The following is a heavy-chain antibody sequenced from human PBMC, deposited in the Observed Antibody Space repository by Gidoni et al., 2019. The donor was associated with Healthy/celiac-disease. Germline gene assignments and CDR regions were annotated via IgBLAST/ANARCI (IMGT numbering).Heavy chain of an antibody. CDR2: INHSGST. D-gene: IGHD2-15*01. J-gene: IGHJ4*02. CDR3: ARGPRYCSGGSCLTFDY. CDR1: GVSFSGYY. V-gene: IGHV4-34*01. Sequence: QVQLQQWGAGLLKPSETLSLTCAVYGVSFSGYYWSWIRQPPGKGLEWIGEINHSGSTNYNPSLKSRVTISVDTSKNQFSLKLSSVTAADTAVYYCARGPRYCSGGSCLTFDYWGQGTLVTVSS.